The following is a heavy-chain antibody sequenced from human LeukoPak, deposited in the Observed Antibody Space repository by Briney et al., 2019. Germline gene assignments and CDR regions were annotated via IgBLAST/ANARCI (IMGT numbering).Heavy chain of an antibody. CDR1: GASMSNYY. Sequence: SETLSLTCNVSGASMSNYYWVWIRQPPGKGLEWIGSIYHSGTTYSGSTYYNPSLKSRVTISLDTSKNQFSLKVGSMTAADTAVYFCARGRVSSSTWYSTYYYYFYMDVWGKGTTVTVSS. J-gene: IGHJ6*03. V-gene: IGHV4-39*07. D-gene: IGHD1-1*01. CDR2: IYHSGTTYSGST. CDR3: ARGRVSSSTWYSTYYYYFYMDV.